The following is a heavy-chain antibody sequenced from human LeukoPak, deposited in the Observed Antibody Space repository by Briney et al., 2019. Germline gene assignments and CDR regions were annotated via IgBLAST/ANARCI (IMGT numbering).Heavy chain of an antibody. J-gene: IGHJ4*02. V-gene: IGHV3-20*04. CDR2: INWNGGST. Sequence: GGSLRLSCVASGFTFDDYGMSCVRQAPGKGPEWVSGINWNGGSTGYADSVKGRFTISRDNAKNPLYLQMNSLRVEETGLYYCISVRDASSFGGQGTLVIVSA. D-gene: IGHD5-24*01. CDR1: GFTFDDYG. CDR3: ISVRDASSF.